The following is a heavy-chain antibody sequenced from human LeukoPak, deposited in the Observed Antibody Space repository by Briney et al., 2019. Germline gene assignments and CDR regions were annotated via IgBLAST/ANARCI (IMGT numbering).Heavy chain of an antibody. Sequence: GGSLRLSCAVSGFTFRSYAMNWVRQAPGKGLEWVSVITDSGTNTYYGDSVKGRFTISRDNAKNSLYLQMNSLRAEDTAVYYCARDHYSNKFDYWGQGTLVTVSS. CDR3: ARDHYSNKFDY. CDR1: GFTFRSYA. V-gene: IGHV3-21*01. CDR2: ITDSGTNT. D-gene: IGHD4-11*01. J-gene: IGHJ4*02.